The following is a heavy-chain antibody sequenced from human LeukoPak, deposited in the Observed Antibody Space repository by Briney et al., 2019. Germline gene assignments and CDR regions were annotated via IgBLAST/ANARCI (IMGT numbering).Heavy chain of an antibody. D-gene: IGHD3-9*01. Sequence: SETLSLTCTVSGGSISSYYWSWIRQPPGKGLEWIGYIYYSGSTNYNPSLKSRVTISVDTSKNQFSLKLSSVTAADTAVYYCARVVWNYDILTGYYSYYYYGMDVWGQGTTVTVSS. V-gene: IGHV4-59*12. CDR1: GGSISSYY. J-gene: IGHJ6*02. CDR2: IYYSGST. CDR3: ARVVWNYDILTGYYSYYYYGMDV.